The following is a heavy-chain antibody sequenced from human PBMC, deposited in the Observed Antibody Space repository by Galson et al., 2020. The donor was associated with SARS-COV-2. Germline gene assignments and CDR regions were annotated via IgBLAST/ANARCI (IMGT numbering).Heavy chain of an antibody. D-gene: IGHD3-9*01. J-gene: IGHJ4*02. Sequence: GGSLRLSCAASGFTFSSYGMHWVRQAPGKGLEWVAVIWYDGSNKYYADSVKGRFTISRDNSKNTLYLQMNSLRAEDTAVYYCARDGGILTGYPEYYFDYWGQGTLVTVSS. CDR3: ARDGGILTGYPEYYFDY. CDR2: IWYDGSNK. V-gene: IGHV3-33*01. CDR1: GFTFSSYG.